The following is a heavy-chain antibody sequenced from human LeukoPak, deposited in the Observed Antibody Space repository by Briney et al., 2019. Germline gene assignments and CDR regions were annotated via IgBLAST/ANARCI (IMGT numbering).Heavy chain of an antibody. CDR2: INPNSGGT. Sequence: ASVKVSCKASGYTFTGYYMHWVRQAPGQGLEWMGWINPNSGGTNYAQKFQGRGTMTRDTSISTAYMELSRLRTDDTAVYYCARGGILRYFDWLSPGYYYYYYMDVWGKGTTVTISS. CDR1: GYTFTGYY. J-gene: IGHJ6*03. CDR3: ARGGILRYFDWLSPGYYYYYYMDV. V-gene: IGHV1-2*02. D-gene: IGHD3-9*01.